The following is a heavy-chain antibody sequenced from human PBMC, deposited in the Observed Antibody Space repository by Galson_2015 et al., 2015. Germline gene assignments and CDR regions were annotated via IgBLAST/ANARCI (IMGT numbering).Heavy chain of an antibody. CDR1: GFSLSTTGVGVG. CDR3: ARASYGSANTLDY. V-gene: IGHV2-5*01. Sequence: PALVKPTQTLTLTCTFSGFSLSTTGVGVGVGWIRQPPGKSLEWLGLIYWNDDKSYSPSLRSRLTISKDTSKNQVVLTMTNMDPVDTATYFCARASYGSANTLDYWGQGTLVTVSS. D-gene: IGHD3-10*01. J-gene: IGHJ4*02. CDR2: IYWNDDK.